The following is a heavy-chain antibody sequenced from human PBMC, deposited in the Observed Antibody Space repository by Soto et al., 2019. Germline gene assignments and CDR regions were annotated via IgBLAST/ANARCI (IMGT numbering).Heavy chain of an antibody. CDR3: VTTESARNDFGF. Sequence: GGSLRLSCAASGFTFSDYWMGWVRQAPGKGLEWVANINEDGAGKYYVDSVEGRFTISRDNAKNSLYLQMNSLRAEDTAVYYCVTTESARNDFGFWGQGTLVT. J-gene: IGHJ3*01. D-gene: IGHD3-16*01. CDR1: GFTFSDYW. CDR2: INEDGAGK. V-gene: IGHV3-7*01.